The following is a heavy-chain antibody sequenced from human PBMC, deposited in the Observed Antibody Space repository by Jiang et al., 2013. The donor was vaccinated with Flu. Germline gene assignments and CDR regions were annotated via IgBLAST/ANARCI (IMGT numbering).Heavy chain of an antibody. D-gene: IGHD6-13*01. CDR2: ISYDGSNK. J-gene: IGHJ4*02. CDR1: GFTFSSYA. CDR3: ARDRTGIAGHIN. Sequence: QLLESGGGVVQPGRSLRLSCAASGFTFSSYAMHWVRQAPGKGLEWVAVISYDGSNKYYADSVKGRFTISRDNSKNTLYLQMNSLRAEDTAVYYCARDRTGIAGHINWGQGTLVTVSS. V-gene: IGHV3-30-3*01.